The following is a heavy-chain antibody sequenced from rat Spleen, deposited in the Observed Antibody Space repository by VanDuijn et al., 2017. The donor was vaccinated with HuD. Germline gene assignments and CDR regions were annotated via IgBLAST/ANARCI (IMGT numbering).Heavy chain of an antibody. V-gene: IGHV5-58*01. J-gene: IGHJ4*01. CDR1: GFTFSSYW. CDR3: ARHGGSGVMDA. Sequence: EVQLVETGGDLVQPGRSLKLSCVASGFTFSSYWMYWIRQAPGKGLEWVSSINSDGGDTDYPDSVKGRFTISRDNAKNTQYLQMDSLRSEDTATYYCARHGGSGVMDAWGQGASVTVSS. D-gene: IGHD1-7*01. CDR2: INSDGGDT.